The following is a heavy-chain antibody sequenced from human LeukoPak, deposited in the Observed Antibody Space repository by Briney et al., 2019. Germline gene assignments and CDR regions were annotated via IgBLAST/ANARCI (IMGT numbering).Heavy chain of an antibody. V-gene: IGHV1-69*04. CDR3: ARGPLEDGGNSTGLDWYFDL. J-gene: IGHJ2*01. CDR2: IIPILGIA. D-gene: IGHD4-23*01. Sequence: GASVKVSCKASGGTFSSYAISWVRQAPGQGLEWMGRIIPILGIANYAQKFQGRVTITADKSTSTAYMELSSLRSEDTAVYYCARGPLEDGGNSTGLDWYFDLWGRGTLVTVSS. CDR1: GGTFSSYA.